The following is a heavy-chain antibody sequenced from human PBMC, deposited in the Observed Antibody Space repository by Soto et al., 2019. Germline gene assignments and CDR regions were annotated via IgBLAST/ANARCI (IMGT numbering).Heavy chain of an antibody. V-gene: IGHV3-74*01. CDR3: TRGPRSTSTGTGAF. J-gene: IGHJ4*02. D-gene: IGHD1-1*01. Sequence: GGPLRLSCAASVFTFSMYWMHWVRQVPGKGPGWVSRINDDGSSTNYADSVKGRFTISRDNAKNTLYLQMNDLRAEDTAVYYCTRGPRSTSTGTGAFWGQGTLVTVSS. CDR2: INDDGSST. CDR1: VFTFSMYW.